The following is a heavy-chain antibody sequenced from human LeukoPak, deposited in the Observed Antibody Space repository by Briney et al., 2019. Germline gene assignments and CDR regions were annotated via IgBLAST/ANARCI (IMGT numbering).Heavy chain of an antibody. V-gene: IGHV3-23*01. CDR1: GLTFSSHP. Sequence: GGSLRLSCAASGLTFSSHPMSWVRQAPGKGLEWVSAISGSGSRTYYADSVKGRFTISRDNSKNTLYLRINSLRVEDTAVYYCARDPTTVTIYYPFDYWGQGTLVTVSS. J-gene: IGHJ4*02. D-gene: IGHD4-17*01. CDR2: ISGSGSRT. CDR3: ARDPTTVTIYYPFDY.